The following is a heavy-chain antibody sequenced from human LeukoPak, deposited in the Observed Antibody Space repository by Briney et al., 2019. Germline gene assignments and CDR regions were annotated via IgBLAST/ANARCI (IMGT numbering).Heavy chain of an antibody. CDR2: IYYSGST. V-gene: IGHV4-59*01. J-gene: IGHJ4*02. D-gene: IGHD1-7*01. CDR3: ARAGWNYEFDY. CDR1: GGSISSYY. Sequence: SETLSLTCTVSGGSISSYYWSWIRQPPGKGLEWIGYIYYSGSTNYNPSLKSRVTISVDTSKNQFSLKLSSVTAADTAVYYCARAGWNYEFDYWGQGTLVTVSS.